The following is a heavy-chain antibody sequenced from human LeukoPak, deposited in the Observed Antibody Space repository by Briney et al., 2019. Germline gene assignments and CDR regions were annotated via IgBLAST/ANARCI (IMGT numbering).Heavy chain of an antibody. CDR2: FYNSGSF. CDR1: GGAISAGSFY. J-gene: IGHJ5*02. CDR3: ARAHGNQVYYNSIDP. V-gene: IGHV4-61*09. D-gene: IGHD1-1*01. Sequence: SETLSLTCTVSGGAISAGSFYWGWIRQPAGKGLEWIGHFYNSGSFDYNPSLESRVTISVDTSKNQFSLKLSSVTAADTAVYYCARAHGNQVYYNSIDPWGQGTLVTVSS.